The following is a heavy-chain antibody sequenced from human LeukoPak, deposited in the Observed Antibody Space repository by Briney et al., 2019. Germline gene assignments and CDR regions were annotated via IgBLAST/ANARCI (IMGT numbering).Heavy chain of an antibody. D-gene: IGHD3-22*01. CDR2: IYYSGST. CDR1: GYSISSGYF. V-gene: IGHV4-61*01. J-gene: IGHJ3*02. Sequence: SETLSLTCTVSGYSISSGYFWGWIRQPPGKGLEWIGYIYYSGSTNYNPSLKSRVTISVDTSKNQFSLKLSSVTAADTAVYYCARDYVPDYYDSSGIDAFDIWGQGTMATVSS. CDR3: ARDYVPDYYDSSGIDAFDI.